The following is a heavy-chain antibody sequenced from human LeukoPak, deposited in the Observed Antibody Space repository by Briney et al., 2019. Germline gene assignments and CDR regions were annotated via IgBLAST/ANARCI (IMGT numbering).Heavy chain of an antibody. CDR3: ARGEGGYCSGGSCYHYGMDV. CDR2: IYYSGST. D-gene: IGHD2-15*01. Sequence: SETLSLTCTVSGGSISSYYWSWIRQPPGKGLEWIGYIYYSGSTNYNPSLKSRVTISVDTSKNQFSLKLSSVTAADTAVYYCARGEGGYCSGGSCYHYGMDVWGQGTTVTVSS. V-gene: IGHV4-59*01. J-gene: IGHJ6*02. CDR1: GGSISSYY.